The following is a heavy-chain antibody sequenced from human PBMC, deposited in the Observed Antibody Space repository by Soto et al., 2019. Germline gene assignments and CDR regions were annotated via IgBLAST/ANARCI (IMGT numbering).Heavy chain of an antibody. Sequence: EVQLVESGGGLEQPGGSLRLSCTASGFTFSNYGMNWVRQAPGKGLEWVSHINSRSSTIHYADSVKGRFTISRDNAKNSLYLQMNSLRDEDTAVYYCAREEDGDYDFDYWGQGTLVTVSS. D-gene: IGHD4-17*01. V-gene: IGHV3-48*02. CDR1: GFTFSNYG. CDR2: INSRSSTI. CDR3: AREEDGDYDFDY. J-gene: IGHJ4*02.